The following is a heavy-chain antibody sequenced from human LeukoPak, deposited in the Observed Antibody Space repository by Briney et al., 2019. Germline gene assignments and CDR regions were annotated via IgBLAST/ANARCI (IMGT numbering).Heavy chain of an antibody. J-gene: IGHJ5*02. CDR3: ARGRDFWSGTKNCFDP. V-gene: IGHV1-8*01. Sequence: ASVKVSCKASGYTFTSYDVNWVRQATGQGPEWIGWMNPSTGNTGYAQKFQGRVTMTRNTSISTAYMELSSLRSEDTAVYYCARGRDFWSGTKNCFDPWGQGTLVTVPS. CDR1: GYTFTSYD. CDR2: MNPSTGNT. D-gene: IGHD3-3*01.